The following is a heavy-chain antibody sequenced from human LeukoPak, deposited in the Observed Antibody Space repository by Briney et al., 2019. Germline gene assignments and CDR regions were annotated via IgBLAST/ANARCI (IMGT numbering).Heavy chain of an antibody. J-gene: IGHJ4*02. CDR2: IYYSGST. V-gene: IGHV4-59*01. D-gene: IGHD3-22*01. CDR1: GGSINNYY. Sequence: PSKTLSLTCTVSGGSINNYYWSWIRQPSGMGLEWIGDIYYSGSTNYSPSLKSRVTISVDTSKNQFSLKLNSVTAADTAVYYCARSRGSSGYGTDYWGQGTLVTVSS. CDR3: ARSRGSSGYGTDY.